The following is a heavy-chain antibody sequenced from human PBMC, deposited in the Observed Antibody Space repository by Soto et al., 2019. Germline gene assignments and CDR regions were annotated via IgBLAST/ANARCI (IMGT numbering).Heavy chain of an antibody. D-gene: IGHD3-10*01. CDR2: IYPGDSDT. Sequence: GESLKISCTGSGYSFSTYWIAWVRQMPGKGLEWMGIIYPGDSDTRYSPSFQGQVTISADTSTKTAYLQWSSLKASDTAIYYCARLPQFLWVGALTSRAYYFNCWGPGTLVTVSS. CDR1: GYSFSTYW. J-gene: IGHJ4*02. V-gene: IGHV5-51*01. CDR3: ARLPQFLWVGALTSRAYYFNC.